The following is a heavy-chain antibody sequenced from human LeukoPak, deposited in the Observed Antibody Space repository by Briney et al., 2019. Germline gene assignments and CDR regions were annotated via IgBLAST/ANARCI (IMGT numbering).Heavy chain of an antibody. D-gene: IGHD5-24*01. CDR1: GSIFSDYE. CDR3: ARDQSGIVATITLDY. V-gene: IGHV3-48*03. CDR2: ISSSGRTI. J-gene: IGHJ4*02. Sequence: PGGSLRLSCAASGSIFSDYEMNWVRQAPGKGLEWISYISSSGRTIYYADSVKGRFTISRDNAKNSLYLQMNSLRADDTAIYFCARDQSGIVATITLDYWGQGILVTVSS.